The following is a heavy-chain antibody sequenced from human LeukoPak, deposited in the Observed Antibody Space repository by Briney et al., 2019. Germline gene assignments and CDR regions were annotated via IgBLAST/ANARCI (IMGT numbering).Heavy chain of an antibody. CDR2: IYTSGST. D-gene: IGHD6-6*01. CDR3: ASSSSGYYMDV. Sequence: SETLSVTCTVSGGSISSYYWSWIRQPRGKGLEWIGYIYTSGSTNYNPSLKSRVTISVDTSKNQFSLKLSSVTAADTAVYYCASSSSGYYMDVWGKGTTVTVSS. V-gene: IGHV4-4*09. J-gene: IGHJ6*03. CDR1: GGSISSYY.